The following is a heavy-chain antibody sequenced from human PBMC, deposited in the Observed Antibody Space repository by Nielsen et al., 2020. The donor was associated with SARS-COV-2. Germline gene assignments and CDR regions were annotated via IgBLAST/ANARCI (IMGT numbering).Heavy chain of an antibody. J-gene: IGHJ6*03. V-gene: IGHV3-48*04. D-gene: IGHD5-18*01. Sequence: GESLKISCAASGFTFSSYSMNWVRQAPGKGLEWVSYISSSSSTIYYADSVKGRFTISRDNAKNSLYLQMNSLRAEDTAVYYCARDTAMAPAYYYYYYMDVWGKGTTVTVSS. CDR1: GFTFSSYS. CDR3: ARDTAMAPAYYYYYYMDV. CDR2: ISSSSSTI.